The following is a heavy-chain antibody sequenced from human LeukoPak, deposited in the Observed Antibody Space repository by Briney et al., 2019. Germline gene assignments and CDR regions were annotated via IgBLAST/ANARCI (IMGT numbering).Heavy chain of an antibody. J-gene: IGHJ4*02. CDR3: ATGPTNPYCTNGVCYYFDY. Sequence: SETLSLTCVVSGGSISDSFERYWSWVRQPPGKGFEWIAEVHHTGRTIYSPSFARRVTISADTSKNQVSLKLTSVTAADTAVYYCATGPTNPYCTNGVCYYFDYWGQGTLVTVSS. CDR1: GGSISDSFERY. V-gene: IGHV4-4*02. D-gene: IGHD2-8*01. CDR2: VHHTGRT.